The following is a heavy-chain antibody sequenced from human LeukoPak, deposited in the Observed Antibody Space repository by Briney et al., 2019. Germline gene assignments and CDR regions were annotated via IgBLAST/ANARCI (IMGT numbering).Heavy chain of an antibody. J-gene: IGHJ6*02. V-gene: IGHV3-74*01. CDR1: GFTFSSYW. CDR3: ARDRGEDTAMVRGGMDV. Sequence: GGSLRLSCAASGFTFSSYWMHWVRQAPGKGLVWVSRINSDGSSTSYADSVKGRFTISRDNAKNTLYLQMNSLRAEDTAVYYCARDRGEDTAMVRGGMDVWGQGTTVTVSS. D-gene: IGHD5-18*01. CDR2: INSDGSST.